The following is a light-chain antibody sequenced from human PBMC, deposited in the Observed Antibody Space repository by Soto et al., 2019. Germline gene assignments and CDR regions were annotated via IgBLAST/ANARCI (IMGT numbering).Light chain of an antibody. Sequence: QSVLTQPASVSGSPGQSITISCTGTSSDVGGYNYVSWYQQHPGKAPKLMIYEVSNRPSGVSNRFSGSKSGNTASLTISGLQAEDEADYYCSSYTSSFGVFGTGTKLTVL. J-gene: IGLJ1*01. V-gene: IGLV2-14*01. CDR1: SSDVGGYNY. CDR3: SSYTSSFGV. CDR2: EVS.